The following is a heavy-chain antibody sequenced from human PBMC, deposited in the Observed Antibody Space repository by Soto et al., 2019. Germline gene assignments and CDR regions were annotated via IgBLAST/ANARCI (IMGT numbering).Heavy chain of an antibody. D-gene: IGHD5-12*01. Sequence: GPTLVNPTQTLTLTCTFSGFSLSTSGMCVSWIRQPPGKALEWLARIDWDDDKYYSTSLKTRLTISKDTSKNQVVLTMTNMDPVDTATYYCARILDGYKLTDYYYGMDVWGQGTTVTVSS. CDR2: IDWDDDK. CDR3: ARILDGYKLTDYYYGMDV. J-gene: IGHJ6*02. V-gene: IGHV2-70*11. CDR1: GFSLSTSGMC.